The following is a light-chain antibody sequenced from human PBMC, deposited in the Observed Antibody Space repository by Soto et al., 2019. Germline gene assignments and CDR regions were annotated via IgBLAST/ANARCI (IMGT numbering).Light chain of an antibody. CDR1: QSVSSSY. J-gene: IGKJ1*01. Sequence: EIVLTQSPGTPSLSPGERATLSCRASQSVSSSYLAWYQQKPGQAPRLLIYGASTRATGIPARFSGSGSGTEFTLTISSLQSEDFAVYYCQQYNNWPQTFGQGTKVDIK. CDR3: QQYNNWPQT. V-gene: IGKV3-15*01. CDR2: GAS.